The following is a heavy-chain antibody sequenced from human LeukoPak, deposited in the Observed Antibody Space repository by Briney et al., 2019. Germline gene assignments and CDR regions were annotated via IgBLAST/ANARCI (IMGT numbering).Heavy chain of an antibody. Sequence: SETLSLTCAVYGGSFSGYYWSWIRQPPGKGLEWIGEINHSGSTNYNPSLKSRVTISVDTSKNQFSLKLSSVTAADTAVYYCARRGLITSSRGYFDYWGQGTLVTVSS. D-gene: IGHD3-16*01. V-gene: IGHV4-34*01. CDR3: ARRGLITSSRGYFDY. CDR2: INHSGST. J-gene: IGHJ4*02. CDR1: GGSFSGYY.